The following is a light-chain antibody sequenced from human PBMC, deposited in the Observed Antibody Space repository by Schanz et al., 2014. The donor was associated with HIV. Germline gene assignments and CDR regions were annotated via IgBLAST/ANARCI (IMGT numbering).Light chain of an antibody. J-gene: IGLJ1*01. CDR1: NNDIGSYTY. CDR2: GVF. V-gene: IGLV2-14*03. Sequence: QSALTQPASVSGSPGQSITFSCTGTNNDIGSYTYVSWYQQHPDKAPKLVVYGVFDRPSGVSNRFSGSKFGNTASLTIYDLQREDEADYYCSSLSTSGAPLFGTGAKLTVL. CDR3: SSLSTSGAPL.